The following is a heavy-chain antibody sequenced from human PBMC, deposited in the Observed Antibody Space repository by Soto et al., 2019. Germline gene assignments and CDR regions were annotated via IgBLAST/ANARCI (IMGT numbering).Heavy chain of an antibody. V-gene: IGHV1-18*01. CDR3: ARKVPAAPDYYYYGMDV. CDR2: ISAYNGNT. Sequence: ASVKVSCKASGYTFTSYGISWVRQAPGQGLEWMGWISAYNGNTNYAQKLQGRVTMTTDTSTSTAYMELRSLRSDDTAVYYCARKVPAAPDYYYYGMDVWGQGTTVTVSS. CDR1: GYTFTSYG. J-gene: IGHJ6*02. D-gene: IGHD2-2*01.